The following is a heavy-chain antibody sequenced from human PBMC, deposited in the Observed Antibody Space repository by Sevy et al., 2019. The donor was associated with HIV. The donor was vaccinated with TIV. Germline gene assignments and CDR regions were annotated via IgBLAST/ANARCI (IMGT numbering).Heavy chain of an antibody. CDR1: GFTFDDYA. CDR3: AKGTRDYYYYGMDV. CDR2: ISWNSGSI. J-gene: IGHJ6*02. V-gene: IGHV3-9*01. Sequence: GGSLRLSCAASGFTFDDYAMHWVRQAPGKGLEWVSGISWNSGSIGYADSVKGRFTISRDNAKNSLYLQMNSLRAEDTAFYYCAKGTRDYYYYGMDVWGQGTTVTVSS.